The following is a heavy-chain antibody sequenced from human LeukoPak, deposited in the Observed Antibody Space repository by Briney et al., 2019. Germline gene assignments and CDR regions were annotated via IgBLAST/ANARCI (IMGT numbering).Heavy chain of an antibody. CDR3: ARAVYYSNYLGY. J-gene: IGHJ4*01. V-gene: IGHV3-74*01. CDR1: GFTFSSYW. Sequence: GGSLRLSCAASGFTFSSYWIHCVRQAPGKGLVWVSRINSDGSSTNYADSVKGRFTISRDNAKNTLYLQMNSLRAEDTAMYYCARAVYYSNYLGYWGQGTLVTVSS. D-gene: IGHD3-10*01. CDR2: INSDGSST.